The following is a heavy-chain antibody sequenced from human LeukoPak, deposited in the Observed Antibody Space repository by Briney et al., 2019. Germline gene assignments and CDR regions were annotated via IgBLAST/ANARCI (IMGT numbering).Heavy chain of an antibody. V-gene: IGHV3-13*01. CDR1: GFTFKSYD. Sequence: GGSLRLSCAASGFTFKSYDMHWVRQAAGEGLEWVSAIGTAGDTYYPGSVKGRFTISRENAKNSLYLQMNSLRAEDTAVYYCARDRADGYNYGDYFDNWGQGTLVTVSS. CDR2: IGTAGDT. J-gene: IGHJ4*02. CDR3: ARDRADGYNYGDYFDN. D-gene: IGHD5-18*01.